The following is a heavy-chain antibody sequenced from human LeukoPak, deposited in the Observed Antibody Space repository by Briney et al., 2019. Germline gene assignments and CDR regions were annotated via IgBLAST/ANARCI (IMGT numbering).Heavy chain of an antibody. CDR2: ISYDGSNK. CDR3: ASPSHGSVFGAVRYPQGYFQH. V-gene: IGHV3-30-3*01. D-gene: IGHD3-3*01. Sequence: GGSLRLSCAASGFTFSSYAMHWVRQAPGKGLEWVAVISYDGSNKYYADSVKGRFTISRDNSKNTPYMQMNSLRAEDTAVYYCASPSHGSVFGAVRYPQGYFQHWGQGTLVTAPS. J-gene: IGHJ1*01. CDR1: GFTFSSYA.